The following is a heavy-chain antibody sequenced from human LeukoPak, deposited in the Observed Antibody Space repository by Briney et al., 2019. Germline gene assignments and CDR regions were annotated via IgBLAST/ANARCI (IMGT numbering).Heavy chain of an antibody. CDR1: GFTFNNYS. CDR2: ISSSGGST. Sequence: GGTLRLSCAASGFTFNNYSMSWVRQAPGKGLEWVSAISSSGGSTYYADSVKGRFTISRDNSKNTLYLQMNSLRAEDTAVYYCARLPAAHSPYYYYYMDVWGKGTTVTISS. V-gene: IGHV3-23*01. CDR3: ARLPAAHSPYYYYYMDV. D-gene: IGHD2-2*01. J-gene: IGHJ6*03.